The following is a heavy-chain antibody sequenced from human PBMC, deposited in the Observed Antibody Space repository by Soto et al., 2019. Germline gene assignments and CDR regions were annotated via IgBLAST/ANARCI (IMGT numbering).Heavy chain of an antibody. CDR3: ARYGSGTSYYYYGMDV. J-gene: IGHJ6*02. CDR2: IYFSGST. CDR1: GCSISSGDYY. V-gene: IGHV4-30-4*01. Sequence: SETLSLTCTVSGCSISSGDYYWSWIRQPPGNGREWIGYIYFSGSTYYNPSLKSRLTISVDTSKSQFSLRLSSATAADTAVYYCARYGSGTSYYYYGMDVWGQGTTVTVSS. D-gene: IGHD3-10*01.